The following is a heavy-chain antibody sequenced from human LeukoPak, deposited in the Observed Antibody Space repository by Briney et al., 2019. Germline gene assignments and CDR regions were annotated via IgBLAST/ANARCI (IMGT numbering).Heavy chain of an antibody. J-gene: IGHJ4*02. Sequence: SVKVSCKASGYTFTSYGISWVRQAPGQGLEWMGRIIPILGIANYAQKFQGRVTITADKSTSTAYMELSSLRSEDTAVYYCARGSVVAGPFDYWGQGTLVTVSS. D-gene: IGHD2-21*01. CDR3: ARGSVVAGPFDY. CDR2: IIPILGIA. V-gene: IGHV1-69*04. CDR1: GYTFTSYG.